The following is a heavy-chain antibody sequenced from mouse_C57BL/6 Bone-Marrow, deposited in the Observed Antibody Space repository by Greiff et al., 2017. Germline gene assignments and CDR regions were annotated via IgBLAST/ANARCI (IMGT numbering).Heavy chain of an antibody. CDR3: ASITTGVEGYFDV. Sequence: LQQPGAELVKPGASVKLSCKASGYTFTSYNMHWVKQTPRQGLEWIGAIYPGNGDTSYNQKFKGKATLTADKSSSTAYMQLSSLTSEGSAVYFCASITTGVEGYFDVWGKGTTVTVSS. D-gene: IGHD1-1*01. V-gene: IGHV1-12*01. CDR2: IYPGNGDT. CDR1: GYTFTSYN. J-gene: IGHJ1*03.